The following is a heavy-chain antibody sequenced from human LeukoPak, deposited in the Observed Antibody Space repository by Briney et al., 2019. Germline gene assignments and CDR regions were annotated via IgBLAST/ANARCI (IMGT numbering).Heavy chain of an antibody. V-gene: IGHV3-23*01. Sequence: PGGSLRLSCEASGFTFSSYSMNWVRQAPGKGLEWVSAISGSGGSTYYADSVKGRFTISRDNSKNTLYLQMNSLRAEDTAVYYCAKSYAGDRSPIDYWGQGTLVTVSS. CDR3: AKSYAGDRSPIDY. CDR1: GFTFSSYS. CDR2: ISGSGGST. D-gene: IGHD3-10*01. J-gene: IGHJ4*02.